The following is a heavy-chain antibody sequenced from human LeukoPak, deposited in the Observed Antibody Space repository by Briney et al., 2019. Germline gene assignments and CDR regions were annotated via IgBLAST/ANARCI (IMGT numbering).Heavy chain of an antibody. D-gene: IGHD5-24*01. CDR1: GGSISSSSYY. CDR3: VRVEMASIPDNDYYYMDV. J-gene: IGHJ6*03. CDR2: IYYRGST. V-gene: IGHV4-39*07. Sequence: SETLSLTCTVAGGSISSSSYYWGWIRQPPGKGLEWICSIYYRGSTYYNPSLKSRVTISLDKSKNQISLRLSSVIAADTAVYYCVRVEMASIPDNDYYYMDVWGKGTTVTVSS.